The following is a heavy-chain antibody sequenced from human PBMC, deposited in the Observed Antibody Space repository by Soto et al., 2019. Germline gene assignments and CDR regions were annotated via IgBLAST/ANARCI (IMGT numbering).Heavy chain of an antibody. CDR1: GGSFSDDASSSDWY. V-gene: IGHV4-34*01. CDR3: ARHGSYYDRSGYIDS. D-gene: IGHD3-22*01. J-gene: IGHJ5*01. CDR2: IDRSGRT. Sequence: PSETLSLTCAVYGGSFSDDASSSDWYWNWIRQSPGKGLEWIGEIDRSGRTKYNPSLKSRVSISVDTSKNQFSLKLSSVTAADTAMYYCARHGSYYDRSGYIDSWGQGTLVTAPQ.